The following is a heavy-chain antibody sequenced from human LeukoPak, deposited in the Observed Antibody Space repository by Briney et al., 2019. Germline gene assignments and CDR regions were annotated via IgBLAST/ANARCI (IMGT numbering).Heavy chain of an antibody. CDR3: AKDEGEGDY. CDR1: GFTFDDYA. V-gene: IGHV3-23*01. J-gene: IGHJ4*02. Sequence: HPGRSLRLSCAASGFTFDDYALHWVRQAPGKGLEWVSAISGSGGSTYYADSVKGRFTISRDNSKNTLYLQMNSLRAEDTAVYYCAKDEGEGDYWGQGTLVTVSS. CDR2: ISGSGGST.